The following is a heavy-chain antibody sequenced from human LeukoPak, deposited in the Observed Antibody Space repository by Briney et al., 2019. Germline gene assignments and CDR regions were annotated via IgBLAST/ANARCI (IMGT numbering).Heavy chain of an antibody. D-gene: IGHD1-26*01. CDR2: IYYSGST. Sequence: PSETLSLTCTVSGGSISSYYWSWIRQPPGKGLEWIGYIYYSGSTNYNPSLKSRVTISVDTSKNQFSLKLSSVAAADTAVYYCAGSGSYAPYWGQGTLVTVSS. CDR1: GGSISSYY. V-gene: IGHV4-59*01. CDR3: AGSGSYAPY. J-gene: IGHJ4*02.